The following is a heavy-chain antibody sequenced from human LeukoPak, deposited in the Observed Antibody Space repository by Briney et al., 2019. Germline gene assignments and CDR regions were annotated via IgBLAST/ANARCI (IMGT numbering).Heavy chain of an antibody. J-gene: IGHJ4*02. CDR1: GFTFSSYG. D-gene: IGHD2-8*01. V-gene: IGHV3-30*03. CDR3: ARDGEWSTLYYFDY. Sequence: GGSLRLSCAASGFTFSSYGMHWVRQAPGKGLEWVAVISYDGSNKYYADSVKGRFTISRDNSKNTLYLQMNSLRAEDTAVYYCARDGEWSTLYYFDYWGQGTLVTVSS. CDR2: ISYDGSNK.